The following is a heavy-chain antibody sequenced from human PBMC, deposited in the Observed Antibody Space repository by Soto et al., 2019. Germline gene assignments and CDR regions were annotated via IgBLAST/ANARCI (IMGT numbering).Heavy chain of an antibody. CDR3: ARSRYVDWSTTTKFFCDY. D-gene: IGHD3-9*01. Sequence: QVQLVQSGAEVKRPGASVKVSCKASGYTFTKYGVSWVRQAPGQGLEWMGWINTYSGNTNYAQKLQGRVTMTTDTSTSTAYMELRSLRSDDTAVYYCARSRYVDWSTTTKFFCDYWGQGSLVTVSS. J-gene: IGHJ4*02. CDR2: INTYSGNT. CDR1: GYTFTKYG. V-gene: IGHV1-18*01.